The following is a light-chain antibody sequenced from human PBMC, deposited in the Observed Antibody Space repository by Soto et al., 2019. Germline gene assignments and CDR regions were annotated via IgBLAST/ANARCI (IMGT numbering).Light chain of an antibody. Sequence: QSVLTQSPSASASLGASVKLTCTLSSGHNSYAIAWHQQQPEKGPRYLMKVNSDGSHSKGDGIPDRFSGSSSGAERYLTISILQSEDAAYYYCQTWSTDIRVFGGGTKLTVL. V-gene: IGLV4-69*01. CDR2: VNSDGSH. CDR3: QTWSTDIRV. J-gene: IGLJ3*02. CDR1: SGHNSYA.